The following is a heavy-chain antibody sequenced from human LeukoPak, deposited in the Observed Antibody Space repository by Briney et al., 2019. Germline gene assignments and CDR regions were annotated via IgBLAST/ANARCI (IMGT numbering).Heavy chain of an antibody. CDR2: MNPNSGNT. CDR1: GYTFTSYD. Sequence: GASVKVSCKASGYTFTSYDINWVRQATGQGLEWMGWMNPNSGNTGYAQKFQGRVTITRNTSISTAYMELSSLRSEDTAVYYCARGIRSYYDSSGADAFDIWGQGTMVTVSS. CDR3: ARGIRSYYDSSGADAFDI. D-gene: IGHD3-22*01. V-gene: IGHV1-8*03. J-gene: IGHJ3*02.